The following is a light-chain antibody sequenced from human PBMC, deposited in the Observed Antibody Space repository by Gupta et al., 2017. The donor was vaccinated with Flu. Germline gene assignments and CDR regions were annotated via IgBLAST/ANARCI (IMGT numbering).Light chain of an antibody. V-gene: IGLV4-69*01. J-gene: IGLJ2*01. CDR2: LNRDGSH. CDR1: SGHSSNA. CDR3: QTWGTGNVV. Sequence: QLVLTHSTSASASLGASVKLTCTLSSGHSSNAIAWHQQQPQRGPRYLMKLNRDGSHNKGDGIPDRFSGASSGAERDITLTLHYYCQTWGTGNVVFGGGTKLTVL.